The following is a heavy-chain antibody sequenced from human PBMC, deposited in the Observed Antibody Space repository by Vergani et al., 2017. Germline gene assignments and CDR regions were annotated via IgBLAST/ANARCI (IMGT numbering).Heavy chain of an antibody. CDR1: GGSISSSSHF. J-gene: IGHJ6*02. Sequence: QLQLHKSGPGLVKPSETLSLTCTLSGGSISSSSHFWGWLRQTPGKGLEWIGSIYYTGSAYYTPSLNSRVSISVDASKNQFSLKLSSVTAADSAVYYCARHDSGHYDASYYGLDVGGQGTTGTVSS. D-gene: IGHD3-16*01. V-gene: IGHV4-39*01. CDR2: IYYTGSA. CDR3: ARHDSGHYDASYYGLDV.